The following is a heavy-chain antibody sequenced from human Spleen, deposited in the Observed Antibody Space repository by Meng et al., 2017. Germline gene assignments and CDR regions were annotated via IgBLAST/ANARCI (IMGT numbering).Heavy chain of an antibody. CDR2: INHSGST. J-gene: IGHJ4*02. D-gene: IGHD1/OR15-1a*01. CDR3: TRARQTAKVVDY. Sequence: VQLQQLGAGLLKPSETLSLTCAVYCGSFSSYYWSWIRQPPGKGLEWIGEINHSGSTNDNPQLTKTHTISVKPSKNQFSLTLSSVTAADTAVYSKTRARQTAKVVDYRCKGTLVTVSS. CDR1: CGSFSSYY. V-gene: IGHV4-34*01.